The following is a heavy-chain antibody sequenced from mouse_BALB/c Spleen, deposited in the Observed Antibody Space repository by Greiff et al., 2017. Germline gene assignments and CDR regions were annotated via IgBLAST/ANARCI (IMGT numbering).Heavy chain of an antibody. J-gene: IGHJ4*01. D-gene: IGHD2-3*01. V-gene: IGHV1-69*01. CDR1: GYTFTDYW. CDR2: IDTSDSYT. Sequence: VQLQQPGAELVMPGASVKMSCKASGYTFTDYWMHWVKQRPGQGLEWIGAIDTSDSYTSYNQKFKGKATLTVDESSSTAYMQLSSLTSEDSAVYYCARSSDGYYAMDYWGQGTSVTVSS. CDR3: ARSSDGYYAMDY.